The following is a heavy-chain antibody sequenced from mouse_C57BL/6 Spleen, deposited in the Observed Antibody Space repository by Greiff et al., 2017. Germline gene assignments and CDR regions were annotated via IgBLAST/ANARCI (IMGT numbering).Heavy chain of an antibody. Sequence: VQLQQSGAELARPGASVKLSCKASGYTFTSYGISWVKQRTGQGLEWIGEIYPRSGNTYYNEKFKGKATLTADKSSSTSYMELRSLTSEDSAVYFCAREPEDYYAMDYWGQGTSVTVSS. CDR3: AREPEDYYAMDY. V-gene: IGHV1-81*01. CDR2: IYPRSGNT. CDR1: GYTFTSYG. J-gene: IGHJ4*01.